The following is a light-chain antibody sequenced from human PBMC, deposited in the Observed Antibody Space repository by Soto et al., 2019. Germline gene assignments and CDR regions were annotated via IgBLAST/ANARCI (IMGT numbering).Light chain of an antibody. J-gene: IGLJ3*02. V-gene: IGLV6-57*04. Sequence: NFMLTQPHSVSESPGKTVTISCTRSSGSIVSNYVQWYQHRPGSAPTTVVYTDSQRPSGVPDRFSGSTDSSSNSAYLTISGLKTEDEADYYCQSYDATSRTWVFGGGTKLTVL. CDR2: TDS. CDR3: QSYDATSRTWV. CDR1: SGSIVSNY.